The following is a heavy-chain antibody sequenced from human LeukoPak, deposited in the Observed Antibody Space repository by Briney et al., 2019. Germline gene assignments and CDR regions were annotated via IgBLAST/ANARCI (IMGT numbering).Heavy chain of an antibody. CDR3: ARRGKICSSTSCEMDV. Sequence: GASVKVSCKASGGTFSSYAISWVRQAPGQGLEWMGGIIPIFGTANYAQKFQGRVTITADESTSTAYMELSSLRSEDTAVYYCARRGKICSSTSCEMDVWGKGTTVTVSS. D-gene: IGHD2-2*01. V-gene: IGHV1-69*13. CDR2: IIPIFGTA. J-gene: IGHJ6*04. CDR1: GGTFSSYA.